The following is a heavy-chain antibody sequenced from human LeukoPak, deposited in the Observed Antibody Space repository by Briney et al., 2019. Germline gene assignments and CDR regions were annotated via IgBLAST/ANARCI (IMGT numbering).Heavy chain of an antibody. J-gene: IGHJ5*02. V-gene: IGHV3-30*18. CDR3: AKGLWFDP. CDR2: ISYDGSNK. CDR1: GFTFSSYG. Sequence: GRSLRLSCAASGFTFSSYGMHWVRQAPGKGLEWVAVISYDGSNKYYADSVKGRFTISRDNSKNTLYLQMNSPRAEDTAVYYCAKGLWFDPWGQGTLVTVSS.